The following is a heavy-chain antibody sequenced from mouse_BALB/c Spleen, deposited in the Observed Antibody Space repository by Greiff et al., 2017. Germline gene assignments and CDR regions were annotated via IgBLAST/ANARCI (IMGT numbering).Heavy chain of an antibody. CDR3: ARALWDYEDGFAY. CDR1: GYSITSDYA. J-gene: IGHJ3*01. V-gene: IGHV3-2*02. D-gene: IGHD2-4*01. Sequence: EVKLVESGPGLVKPSQSLSLTCTVTGYSITSDYAWNWIRQFPGNKLEWMGYISYSGSTSYNPSLKSRISITRDTSKNQFFLQLNSVTTEDTATYYCARALWDYEDGFAYWGQGTLVTVSA. CDR2: ISYSGST.